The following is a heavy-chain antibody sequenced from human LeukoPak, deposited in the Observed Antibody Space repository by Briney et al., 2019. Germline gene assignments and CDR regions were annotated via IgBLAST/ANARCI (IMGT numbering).Heavy chain of an antibody. Sequence: PGGSLRLSCAASGFTFSSYAMSWVRQAPGKGLEWVSVISGSGGSTYYADSVKGRFTISRDISKNTLYLQMNSLRAEDTAVYYCAKDPPDIVVVPAATPRNWFDPWGQGTLVAVSS. CDR2: ISGSGGST. V-gene: IGHV3-23*01. CDR3: AKDPPDIVVVPAATPRNWFDP. CDR1: GFTFSSYA. J-gene: IGHJ5*02. D-gene: IGHD2-2*01.